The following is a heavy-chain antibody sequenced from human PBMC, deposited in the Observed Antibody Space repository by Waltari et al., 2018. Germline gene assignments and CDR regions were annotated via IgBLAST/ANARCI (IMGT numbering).Heavy chain of an antibody. D-gene: IGHD6-13*01. CDR1: GGSISSSSYY. J-gene: IGHJ1*01. Sequence: QLQLQESGPGLVKPSETLSLTCTVSGGSISSSSYYWGWIRQPPGKGLEWIGSIYYSGSTYYNPSLKSRVTISVETSKNQFSLKLSSVTAADTAVYYCARHSSSWEPYFQHWGQGTLVTVSS. CDR3: ARHSSSWEPYFQH. CDR2: IYYSGST. V-gene: IGHV4-39*01.